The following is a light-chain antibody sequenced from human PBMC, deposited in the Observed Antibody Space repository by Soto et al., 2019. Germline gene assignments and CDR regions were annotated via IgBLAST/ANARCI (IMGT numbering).Light chain of an antibody. CDR3: QQFGTSPIT. J-gene: IGKJ5*01. Sequence: EIVLAQSPGTLSLSPGEKATLSCKASQSVSSSYLAWYQQKPGQAPRLLTYDASSRAAGIPDRFSGSGSATDFTLTISRLEPDDFAVYFCQQFGTSPITFGPGTRLEIK. V-gene: IGKV3-20*01. CDR2: DAS. CDR1: QSVSSSY.